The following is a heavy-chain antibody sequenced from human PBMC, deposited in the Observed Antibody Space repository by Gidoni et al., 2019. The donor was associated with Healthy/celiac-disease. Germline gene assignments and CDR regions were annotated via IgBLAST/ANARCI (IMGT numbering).Heavy chain of an antibody. Sequence: QVQLVQSGAEVKKPGSSVKVSCKASGGTFSSYAISWVRQAPGQGLEWMGGIIPIFGTANYAQKFQGRVTITADESTSTAYMELSSLRSEDTAVYYCAREPHYHDRYCTNGVCYVGWFDPWGQGTLVTVSS. CDR1: GGTFSSYA. CDR3: AREPHYHDRYCTNGVCYVGWFDP. J-gene: IGHJ5*02. CDR2: IIPIFGTA. V-gene: IGHV1-69*01. D-gene: IGHD2-8*01.